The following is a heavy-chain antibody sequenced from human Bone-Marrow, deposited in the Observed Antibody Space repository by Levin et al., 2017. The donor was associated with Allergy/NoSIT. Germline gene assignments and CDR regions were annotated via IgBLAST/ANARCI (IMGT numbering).Heavy chain of an antibody. D-gene: IGHD1-26*01. CDR1: GFTFSSYS. J-gene: IGHJ6*02. Sequence: GGSLRLSCAASGFTFSSYSMNWVRQAPGKGLEWVSYISSSSSTIYYADSVKGRFTISRDNAKNSLYLQMNSLRAEDTAVYYCATALGGSYSLYYYYGMDVWGQGTTVTVSS. V-gene: IGHV3-48*01. CDR3: ATALGGSYSLYYYYGMDV. CDR2: ISSSSSTI.